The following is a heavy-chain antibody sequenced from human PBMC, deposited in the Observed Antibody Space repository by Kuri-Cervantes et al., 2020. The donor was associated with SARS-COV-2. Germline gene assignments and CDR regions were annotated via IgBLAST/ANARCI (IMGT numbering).Heavy chain of an antibody. CDR3: TTLIDY. V-gene: IGHV3-15*01. Sequence: GESLKISCAASGFTFSNAWMSWVRQAPGKGLEWVGRIKSKTDGGTTDYAAPVKGRFTISRDDSKNMAYLQMYSLKTEDTAVYYCTTLIDYWGQGALVTVSS. J-gene: IGHJ4*02. CDR1: GFTFSNAW. CDR2: IKSKTDGGTT.